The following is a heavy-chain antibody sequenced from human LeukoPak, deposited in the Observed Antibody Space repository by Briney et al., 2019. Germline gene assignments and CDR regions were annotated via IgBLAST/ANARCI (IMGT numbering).Heavy chain of an antibody. V-gene: IGHV1-18*01. Sequence: GASVKVSCKASGYDFTSVGITWVRQAPGQGLDWKGWISPYNGNTRYVQKLQGRVTMTTDTSTSTAYMELSSLRSEDTAVYFCARDWGSGWDWGQGTLVTVSS. CDR1: GYDFTSVG. J-gene: IGHJ4*02. D-gene: IGHD7-27*01. CDR2: ISPYNGNT. CDR3: ARDWGSGWD.